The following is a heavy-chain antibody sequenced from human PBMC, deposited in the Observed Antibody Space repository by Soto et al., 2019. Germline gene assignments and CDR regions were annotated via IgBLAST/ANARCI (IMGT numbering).Heavy chain of an antibody. CDR3: ARVTRHDYGDYGWFDP. CDR2: ISSSGSTI. CDR1: GFTFSSYE. J-gene: IGHJ5*02. Sequence: EVQLVESGGGLVQPGGSLRLSCAASGFTFSSYEMNWVRQAPGKGLEWVSYISSSGSTIYYADSVKGRFTISRDNAKNSLYLQMNSLRAEDTAVYYCARVTRHDYGDYGWFDPWGQGTLVTVSS. D-gene: IGHD4-17*01. V-gene: IGHV3-48*03.